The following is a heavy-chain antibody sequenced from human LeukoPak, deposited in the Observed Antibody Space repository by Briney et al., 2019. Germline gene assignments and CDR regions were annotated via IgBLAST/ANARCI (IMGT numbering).Heavy chain of an antibody. D-gene: IGHD6-13*01. CDR3: ARDSSSWNYYYYYGMDV. J-gene: IGHJ6*02. V-gene: IGHV3-7*01. CDR1: GFTFSSYW. CDR2: IKQDGSEK. Sequence: GGSLRLSCAASGFTFSSYWMSWVRQAPGKGLEWVANIKQDGSEKYYVDSVKGRFTISRDNAKNSLYLQMNSLRAEDTAVYYCARDSSSWNYYYYYGMDVWGQGTTVTVS.